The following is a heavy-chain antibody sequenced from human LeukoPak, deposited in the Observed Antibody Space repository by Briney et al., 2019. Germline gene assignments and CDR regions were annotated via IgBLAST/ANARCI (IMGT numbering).Heavy chain of an antibody. J-gene: IGHJ3*02. CDR3: ARAPFTYDSSGDSFDI. D-gene: IGHD3-22*01. V-gene: IGHV3-66*01. CDR2: IYSGGST. Sequence: GGSLRPSCAASGFTVSSNYMSWVRQAPGKGLEWVSVIYSGGSTYYADSVKGRFTVSRDNSKNTLYPQMNSLRAEDTAVYYCARAPFTYDSSGDSFDIWGQGTMVTVSS. CDR1: GFTVSSNY.